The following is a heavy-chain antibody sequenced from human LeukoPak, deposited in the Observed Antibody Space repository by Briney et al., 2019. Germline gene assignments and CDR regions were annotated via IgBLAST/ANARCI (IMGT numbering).Heavy chain of an antibody. CDR3: AREEHYDFWSGYYYYYGMDV. J-gene: IGHJ6*02. CDR1: GVTFSSYW. V-gene: IGHV3-7*01. Sequence: GGSLRLSCAASGVTFSSYWMSWVRQAPGKGLEWVANIKQDGSEKYYVDSVKGRFTISRDNAKNSLYLQMNSLRAEDTAVYYCAREEHYDFWSGYYYYYGMDVWGQGTTVTVSS. D-gene: IGHD3-3*01. CDR2: IKQDGSEK.